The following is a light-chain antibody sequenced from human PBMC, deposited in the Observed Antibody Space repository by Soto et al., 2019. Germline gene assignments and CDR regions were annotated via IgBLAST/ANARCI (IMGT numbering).Light chain of an antibody. CDR1: QDINNY. Sequence: DIQLTQSPSSLSASVGDRVSISCQASQDINNYLNWYHQQPGKAPRLVLYDTSTLDIGVPTRFGGSGSGTEFSFTMSGLQPEDFGTYYCQQYNNVPYTFGQGTKVEMK. CDR3: QQYNNVPYT. V-gene: IGKV1-33*01. J-gene: IGKJ2*01. CDR2: DTS.